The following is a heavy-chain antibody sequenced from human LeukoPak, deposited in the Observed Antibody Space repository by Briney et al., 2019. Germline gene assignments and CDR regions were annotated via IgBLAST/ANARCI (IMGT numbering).Heavy chain of an antibody. Sequence: APVKVSCKASGYTFTGYYMHWVRQAPGQGLEWMGRINPNSGGTNYAQKFQGRVTMTRGTSISTAYMELSRLRSDDTAVYYCARAVKTNWGYYYGMDVWGQGTTVTVSS. CDR3: ARAVKTNWGYYYGMDV. V-gene: IGHV1-2*06. CDR1: GYTFTGYY. CDR2: INPNSGGT. J-gene: IGHJ6*02. D-gene: IGHD7-27*01.